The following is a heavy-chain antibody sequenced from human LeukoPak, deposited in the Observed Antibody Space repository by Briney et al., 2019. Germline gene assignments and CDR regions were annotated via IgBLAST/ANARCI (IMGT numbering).Heavy chain of an antibody. CDR2: IYYSGST. CDR3: ARHVEMATYAFDI. CDR1: GGSTSSYY. V-gene: IGHV4-59*01. D-gene: IGHD5-24*01. J-gene: IGHJ3*02. Sequence: PSETLSLTCTVSGGSTSSYYWSWIRQPPGKGLEWIGYIYYSGSTNYNPSLKSRVTISVDTSKNQFSLKLSSVTAADTAVYYCARHVEMATYAFDIWGQGTMVTVSS.